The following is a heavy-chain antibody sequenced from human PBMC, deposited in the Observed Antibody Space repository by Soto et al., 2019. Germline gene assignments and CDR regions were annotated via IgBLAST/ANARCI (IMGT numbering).Heavy chain of an antibody. J-gene: IGHJ6*02. D-gene: IGHD4-4*01. V-gene: IGHV4-39*01. CDR2: IYYSGST. CDR1: GGSISSSSCY. Sequence: NPSETLSLTCTVSGGSISSSSCYWGWIRQPPGKGLEWIGSIYYSGSTYYNPSLKSRVTISVDTSKNQFSLKLSSVTAADTAVYYCATNYAYYYYYGMDVWGQGTTVTVSS. CDR3: ATNYAYYYYYGMDV.